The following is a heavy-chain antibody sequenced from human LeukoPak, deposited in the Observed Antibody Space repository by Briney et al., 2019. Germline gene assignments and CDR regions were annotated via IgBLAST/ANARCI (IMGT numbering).Heavy chain of an antibody. J-gene: IGHJ4*02. CDR3: ASLTTNRVFDY. CDR1: GFTFSSYA. Sequence: GGSLRLSCAASGFTFSSYAMSWVRQAPGKRLEWVSAISGSGGSTYYADSVKGRFTISRDNAKNSLYLQMNSLRAEDTAVYYCASLTTNRVFDYWGQGTLVTVSS. D-gene: IGHD3-9*01. V-gene: IGHV3-23*01. CDR2: ISGSGGST.